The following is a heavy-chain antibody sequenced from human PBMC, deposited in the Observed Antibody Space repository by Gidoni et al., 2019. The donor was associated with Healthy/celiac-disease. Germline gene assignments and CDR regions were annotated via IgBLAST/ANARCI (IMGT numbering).Heavy chain of an antibody. Sequence: EVQLVESGGGLVQPGRSLRLSCAASGFTFDDYAMHWVRQAQGKGLEWVSGISWNSGSIGYADSVKGRFTISRDNAKNSLYLQMNSLRAEDTALYYCAKGPFWSGYYTRYYYGMDVWGQGTTVTVSS. CDR1: GFTFDDYA. CDR2: ISWNSGSI. J-gene: IGHJ6*02. CDR3: AKGPFWSGYYTRYYYGMDV. V-gene: IGHV3-9*01. D-gene: IGHD3-3*01.